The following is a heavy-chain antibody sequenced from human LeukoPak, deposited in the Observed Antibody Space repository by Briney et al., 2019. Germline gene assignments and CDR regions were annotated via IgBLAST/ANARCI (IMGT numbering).Heavy chain of an antibody. CDR3: AKGGDGYNYYFDY. V-gene: IGHV3-23*01. Sequence: PGGSLRLSCAASGFIFSSYAMSWVRQAPGKGLECVSVISGSGRTTDYADSVKGRFIISRDNSKNTLYLQMNSLRAEDTAVYYCAKGGDGYNYYFDYWGQETLVTVSS. CDR1: GFIFSSYA. D-gene: IGHD5-24*01. CDR2: ISGSGRTT. J-gene: IGHJ4*02.